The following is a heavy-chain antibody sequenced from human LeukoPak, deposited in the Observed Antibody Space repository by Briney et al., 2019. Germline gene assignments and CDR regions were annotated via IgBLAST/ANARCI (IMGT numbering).Heavy chain of an antibody. D-gene: IGHD4-23*01. CDR3: ARAKGVTVTPGPRHKTPNWFDP. V-gene: IGHV1-2*02. CDR2: INPNSGGT. Sequence: ASVKVSCKASGYTFTGYYMHWVRQAPGQGLEWMGWINPNSGGTNYAQKFQGRVTMTRDTSISTAYMELSRLRSDDTAVYYCARAKGVTVTPGPRHKTPNWFDPWGRGTLVTVSS. J-gene: IGHJ5*02. CDR1: GYTFTGYY.